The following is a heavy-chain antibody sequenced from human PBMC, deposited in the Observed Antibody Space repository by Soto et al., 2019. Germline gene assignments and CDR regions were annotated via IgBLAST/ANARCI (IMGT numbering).Heavy chain of an antibody. D-gene: IGHD1-1*01. CDR1: GYDFTTYG. V-gene: IGHV1-18*01. CDR3: ARGRYGDY. J-gene: IGHJ4*02. Sequence: QVHLVQSGAEVKKPGASVKVSCKGSGYDFTTYGITWVRQAPGQGLEWMAWISAHNGNTDDAQKLQCRVTVTRDTSTSTAYMELRSLRSDDTAVYYCARGRYGDYWGQGALVTVSS. CDR2: ISAHNGNT.